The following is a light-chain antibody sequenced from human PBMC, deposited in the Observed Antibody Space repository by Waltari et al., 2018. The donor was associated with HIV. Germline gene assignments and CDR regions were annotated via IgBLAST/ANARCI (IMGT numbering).Light chain of an antibody. J-gene: IGKJ4*01. V-gene: IGKV1-13*02. CDR3: QQFKSLPLT. CDR2: DAS. Sequence: AIQLTQSPSSLSASLGDRVTITCRASQASSTDLAWYQQKPGKPPKLLIYDASLLQRGVPPRFTGSGSGTDFTLTINSLQPEDFATYYCQQFKSLPLTFAGGTKVE. CDR1: QASSTD.